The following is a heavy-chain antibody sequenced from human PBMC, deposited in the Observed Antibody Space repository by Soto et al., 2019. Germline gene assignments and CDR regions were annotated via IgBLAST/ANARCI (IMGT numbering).Heavy chain of an antibody. CDR1: GYTFTRHY. CDR3: VKSRGAGLTRSSFAY. D-gene: IGHD3-10*01. J-gene: IGHJ4*02. Sequence: QVQLVQSGAEVRKPGASVKVSCKASGYTFTRHYIQWVRQAPGQGLEWMGRIDPSGGDTNYAKKLQGRVTLTSETSTSTVYLELCSLRSEDTAVYYCVKSRGAGLTRSSFAYWGPGTVVLVSS. V-gene: IGHV1-46*01. CDR2: IDPSGGDT.